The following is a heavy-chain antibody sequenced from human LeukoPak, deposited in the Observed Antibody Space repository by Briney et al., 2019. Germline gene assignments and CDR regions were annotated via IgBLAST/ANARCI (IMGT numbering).Heavy chain of an antibody. J-gene: IGHJ5*02. D-gene: IGHD3-22*01. CDR3: AKDWSYYDSSGYYVNWFDP. V-gene: IGHV3-23*01. CDR2: ISGSGGST. CDR1: GFTFSSYA. Sequence: SGGSLRLSCAASGFTFSSYAMSWVRQAPGKGLEWVSAISGSGGSTYYADSVKGRFTISRDNSKNTLYLQMNSLRAEDTAVYYCAKDWSYYDSSGYYVNWFDPWGQGTLVTASS.